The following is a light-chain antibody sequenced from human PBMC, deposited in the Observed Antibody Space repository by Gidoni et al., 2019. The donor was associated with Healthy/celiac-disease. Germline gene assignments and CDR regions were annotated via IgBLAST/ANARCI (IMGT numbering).Light chain of an antibody. J-gene: IGKJ4*01. CDR3: QQYNNWPPLT. Sequence: EIVMTQSPATQSVSPGERATLTCRASQSVSSNLALSQKKPGQATRLLIYGASTRATGIPARFRGIWSGTEFTLTISSLQSEDFAVCYCQQYNNWPPLTFGGGTKVEIK. V-gene: IGKV3-15*01. CDR1: QSVSSN. CDR2: GAS.